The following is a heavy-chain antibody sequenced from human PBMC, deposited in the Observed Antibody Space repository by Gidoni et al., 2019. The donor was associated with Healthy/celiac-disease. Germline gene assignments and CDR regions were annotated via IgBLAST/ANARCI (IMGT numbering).Heavy chain of an antibody. J-gene: IGHJ6*02. CDR3: ATDVGLGYCSSTSCYNYYYDYGMDV. CDR1: GSTLTDLS. D-gene: IGHD2-2*02. CDR2: FDPEDGET. Sequence: QVQLVQSGAEVKKPGASVKVSCKVSGSTLTDLSMHWVRQAPGKGLEWMGGFDPEDGETIYAQKFQGRVTMTEDTSTDTAYMELSSLRSEDTAVYYCATDVGLGYCSSTSCYNYYYDYGMDVWGQGTTVTVSS. V-gene: IGHV1-24*01.